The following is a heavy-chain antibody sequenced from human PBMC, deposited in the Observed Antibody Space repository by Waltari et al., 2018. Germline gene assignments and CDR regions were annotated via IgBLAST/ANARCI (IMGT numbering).Heavy chain of an antibody. J-gene: IGHJ2*01. Sequence: EVQLVESGGGLVQPGGSLRRSCVGTVFACGPDWMGWVRHSPGKGLEWVANIKQNGREKSYVDSVKGRFIISRDDAQNSLYLQLNSLRAEDTAVYYCARRRGGGYWYFDLWGRGTLVTVSS. CDR3: ARRRGGGYWYFDL. D-gene: IGHD2-15*01. CDR1: VFACGPDW. V-gene: IGHV3-7*01. CDR2: IKQNGREK.